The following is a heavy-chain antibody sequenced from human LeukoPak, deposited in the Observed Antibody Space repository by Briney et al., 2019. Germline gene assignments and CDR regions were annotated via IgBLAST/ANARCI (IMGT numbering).Heavy chain of an antibody. CDR3: AKDSSGWYYGSYFDY. V-gene: IGHV3-23*01. Sequence: GGSLRLSCAASGFTFSSYAMSWVRQAPGKGLEWVSAISGSGGSTYYADSVKGRFTISRDNSKNTLYLQMNSLRAEDTAVYYCAKDSSGWYYGSYFDYWGQGTLVTVSS. CDR2: ISGSGGST. D-gene: IGHD6-19*01. J-gene: IGHJ4*02. CDR1: GFTFSSYA.